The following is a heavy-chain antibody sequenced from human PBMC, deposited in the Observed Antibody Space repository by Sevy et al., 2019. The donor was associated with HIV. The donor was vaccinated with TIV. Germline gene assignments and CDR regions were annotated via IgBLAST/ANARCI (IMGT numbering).Heavy chain of an antibody. CDR3: ATGGIQLNAFDI. D-gene: IGHD5-18*01. CDR2: MNPNSGDT. J-gene: IGHJ3*02. CDR1: GYTFTNYH. V-gene: IGHV1-8*01. Sequence: ASVKVSCKASGYTFTNYHINWVRHATGQGLEWMGWMNPNSGDTAYTQKFQGRVTMTRNTSIRTAYMELTSLRSEDTAVYYCATGGIQLNAFDIWGQGTLVTVSS.